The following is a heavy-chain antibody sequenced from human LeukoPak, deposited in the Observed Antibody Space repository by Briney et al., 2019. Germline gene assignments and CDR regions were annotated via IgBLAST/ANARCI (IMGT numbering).Heavy chain of an antibody. J-gene: IGHJ3*02. CDR2: INQSART. V-gene: IGHV4-34*01. D-gene: IGHD2-2*02. CDR3: ATLKRALYDAFDI. CDR1: GGSFSGYY. Sequence: SETLSLTCAVAGGSFSGYYWGWIRQPPGKGLEWIGEINQSARTNYNPTLKSRVTISIDTSKNQFSLKLNSVTAADTAVYYCATLKRALYDAFDIWGQGTMVTVSS.